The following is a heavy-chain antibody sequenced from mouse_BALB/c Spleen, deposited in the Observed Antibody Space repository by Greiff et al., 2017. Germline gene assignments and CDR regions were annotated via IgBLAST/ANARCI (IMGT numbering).Heavy chain of an antibody. V-gene: IGHV1-20*02. D-gene: IGHD1-2*01. CDR3: SRDYYCYWFAY. CDR2: INPYNGDT. J-gene: IGHJ3*01. CDR1: GYSFTGYF. Sequence: VQLQQSGPELVKPGASVKLSCKASGYSFTGYFMHWVMQSHGKSLEWIGRINPYNGDTFYNQKFKGKATLTVDKSSSTAHMELRSLASEDAAVYYCSRDYYCYWFAYWGQGTLVTVSA.